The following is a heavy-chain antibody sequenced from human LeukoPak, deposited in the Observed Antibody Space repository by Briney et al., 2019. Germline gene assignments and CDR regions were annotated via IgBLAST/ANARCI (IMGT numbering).Heavy chain of an antibody. CDR2: IRYDGSNK. J-gene: IGHJ4*02. Sequence: GGSLRLSCAASGFTFSSYGMHWVRQAPGKGLEWVAVIRYDGSNKYYADSVKGRFTISRDNAKNTLYLQMNSLRAEDTAVYYCARGGRYCSSTSCQIDYWGQGTLVTVSS. V-gene: IGHV3-33*01. CDR3: ARGGRYCSSTSCQIDY. D-gene: IGHD2-2*01. CDR1: GFTFSSYG.